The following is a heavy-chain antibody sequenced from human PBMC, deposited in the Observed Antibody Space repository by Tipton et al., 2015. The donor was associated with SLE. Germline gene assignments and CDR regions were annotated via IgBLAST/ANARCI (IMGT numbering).Heavy chain of an antibody. CDR1: GFTFSRHW. CDR2: INQDGSEK. D-gene: IGHD3-10*01. CDR3: ARGSDYYAEGHY. Sequence: SLRLSCAASGFTFSRHWMTWVRQAPGKGLEWVANINQDGSEKYYVDSVKGRFTISRDNAKDSLDLQMNSLRAEDTAVYYFARGSDYYAEGHYWGQGTLVTVPS. J-gene: IGHJ4*02. V-gene: IGHV3-7*01.